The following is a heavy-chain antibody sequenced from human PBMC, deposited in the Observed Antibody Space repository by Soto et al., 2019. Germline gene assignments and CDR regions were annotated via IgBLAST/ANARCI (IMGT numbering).Heavy chain of an antibody. CDR3: VRGWAVAGINDEAFDL. V-gene: IGHV1-2*02. J-gene: IGHJ3*01. Sequence: QVQLVQSGAEVKKPGASVKVSCKASGYIFSDYYMHWVRQAPGQGLECMGWINPNSGDTIYAQKFQGRVTVTGDPSISTAYMELSRLTSDDTAVYYCVRGWAVAGINDEAFDLWGQGTMVTVSS. CDR1: GYIFSDYY. D-gene: IGHD6-19*01. CDR2: INPNSGDT.